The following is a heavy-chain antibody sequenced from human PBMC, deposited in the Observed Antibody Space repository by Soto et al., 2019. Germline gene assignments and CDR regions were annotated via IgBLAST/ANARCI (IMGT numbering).Heavy chain of an antibody. D-gene: IGHD2-2*02. CDR2: IYYSGSI. CDR1: GDSISSRDYY. Sequence: PSETLSLTCTVSGDSISSRDYYWSWIRQPPGKGLEWIGYIYYSGSIYSSPSLKSRVTISVDTSQNQFSLKLTSVTAADTAVYYCARARIHCTSASCYTEFDSWGQGTLVTV. V-gene: IGHV4-30-4*01. CDR3: ARARIHCTSASCYTEFDS. J-gene: IGHJ4*02.